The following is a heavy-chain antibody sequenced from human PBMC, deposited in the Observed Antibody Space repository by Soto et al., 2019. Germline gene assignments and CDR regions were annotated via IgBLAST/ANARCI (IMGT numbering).Heavy chain of an antibody. Sequence: GASVKGSFKASGYTLTSYGISWVRQAPGQRLERMGWISAYNGNTNYAQKLQGRVTMTTDTSTSTAYMELRSLRSDDTAVYYCATLHYDFWSGYPDPNYYMDVWGKGTTVTVSS. CDR3: ATLHYDFWSGYPDPNYYMDV. CDR1: GYTLTSYG. D-gene: IGHD3-3*01. J-gene: IGHJ6*03. CDR2: ISAYNGNT. V-gene: IGHV1-18*01.